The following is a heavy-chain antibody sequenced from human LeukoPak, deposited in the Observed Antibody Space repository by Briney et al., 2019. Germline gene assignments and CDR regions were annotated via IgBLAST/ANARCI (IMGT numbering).Heavy chain of an antibody. D-gene: IGHD3-3*01. V-gene: IGHV3-30-3*01. CDR2: ISYDGSNK. CDR3: AKDPDFWSVY. CDR1: GFTFSSYA. Sequence: PGGSLRLSCAASGFTFSSYAMHWVRQAPGKGLEWVAVISYDGSNKYYADSVKGRFTISRDNSKNTLYLQMNSLRAEDTAVYYCAKDPDFWSVYWGQGTLVTVSS. J-gene: IGHJ4*02.